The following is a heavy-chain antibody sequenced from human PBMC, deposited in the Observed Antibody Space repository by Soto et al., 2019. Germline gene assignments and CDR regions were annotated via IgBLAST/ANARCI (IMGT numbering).Heavy chain of an antibody. CDR1: GGSISSYY. Sequence: SETLSLTCTVSGGSISSYYWSWIRQPPGKGLEWIGYIYYSGSTNYNPSLKSRVTISVDTSKNQFSLKLSSVTAADTAVYYCAIFPFGFSMVRGVSNYGMDVWGQGTTVTVSS. CDR2: IYYSGST. J-gene: IGHJ6*02. V-gene: IGHV4-59*01. D-gene: IGHD3-10*01. CDR3: AIFPFGFSMVRGVSNYGMDV.